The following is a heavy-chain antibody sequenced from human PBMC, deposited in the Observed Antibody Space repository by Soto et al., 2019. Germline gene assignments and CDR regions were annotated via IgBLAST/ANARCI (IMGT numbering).Heavy chain of an antibody. J-gene: IGHJ4*02. V-gene: IGHV2-5*01. CDR3: AHSPYGDYVGDWDY. CDR1: GFSLSTSGEG. D-gene: IGHD4-17*01. Sequence: QITLKESGPTLVKPTQTLTLTCSFSGFSLSTSGEGVGWIRQPPRKALEWLALIYWNDDKRYNPSLKSRLNISKDTSKNQVVLTITNMDPADTATYFCAHSPYGDYVGDWDYWGQGTLVTVSS. CDR2: IYWNDDK.